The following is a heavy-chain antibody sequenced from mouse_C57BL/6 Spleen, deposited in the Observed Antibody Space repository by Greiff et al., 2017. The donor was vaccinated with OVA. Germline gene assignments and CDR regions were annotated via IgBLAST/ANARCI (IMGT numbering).Heavy chain of an antibody. V-gene: IGHV1-26*01. J-gene: IGHJ3*01. D-gene: IGHD1-1*01. CDR2: INPNNGGT. CDR3: ARNYYGSSHVGFAY. CDR1: GYTFTDYY. Sequence: EVQLQQSGPELVKPGASVKISCKASGYTFTDYYMNWVKQSHGKSLEWIGDINPNNGGTSYNQKFKGKATLTVDKSSSTAYMELRSLTSEDSAVYYCARNYYGSSHVGFAYWGQGTLVTVSA.